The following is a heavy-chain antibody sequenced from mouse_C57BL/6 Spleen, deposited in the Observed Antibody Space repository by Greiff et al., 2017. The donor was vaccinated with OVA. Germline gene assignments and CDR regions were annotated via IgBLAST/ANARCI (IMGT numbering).Heavy chain of an antibody. CDR2: IYPGDGDT. CDR1: GYAFSSYW. D-gene: IGHD2-1*01. CDR3: ARWEIYYGNYVGAMDY. Sequence: QVQLQQSGAELVKPGASVKISCKASGYAFSSYWMNWVKQRPGKGLEWIGQIYPGDGDTNYNGKFKGKATLTADKSSSTAYMQLSSLTSEDSAVYFGARWEIYYGNYVGAMDYWGQGTSVTVSS. V-gene: IGHV1-80*01. J-gene: IGHJ4*01.